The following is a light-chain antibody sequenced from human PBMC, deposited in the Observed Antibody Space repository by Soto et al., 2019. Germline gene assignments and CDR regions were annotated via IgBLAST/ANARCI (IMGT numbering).Light chain of an antibody. J-gene: IGLJ2*01. V-gene: IGLV1-40*01. CDR1: SSNIGAGYD. Sequence: QAVVTQPPSVSGAPGQRVTISCTGSSSNIGAGYDVHWYQQLPGTAPKLLIYGNSNRPSGVPDRFSGSKSGTSASLAITGRRAEDEADYYCQPYDSRLGGVVFGGGTKLTAL. CDR3: QPYDSRLGGVV. CDR2: GNS.